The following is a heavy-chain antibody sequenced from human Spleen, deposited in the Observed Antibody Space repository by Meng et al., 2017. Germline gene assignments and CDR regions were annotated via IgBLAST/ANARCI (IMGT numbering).Heavy chain of an antibody. CDR2: IIPIFGTP. D-gene: IGHD2-15*01. V-gene: IGHV1-69*05. CDR1: GGMFNNYA. CDR3: ARKSGGGVAYGMDV. J-gene: IGHJ6*02. Sequence: SVKVSCKASGGMFNNYAISWVRQAPGQGLEWMGGIIPIFGTPNYAQKFQGRVTITTDESTSTAYMELSGLLSVDTAVYYCARKSGGGVAYGMDVWGQGTTVTVSS.